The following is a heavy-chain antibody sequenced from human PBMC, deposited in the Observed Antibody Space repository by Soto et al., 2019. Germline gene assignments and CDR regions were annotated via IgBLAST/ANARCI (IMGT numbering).Heavy chain of an antibody. Sequence: PSETLSLTCAVYGGSFSGYYWSWIRQPPGKGLEWIGEINHSGSTNYNPSLKSRVTISVDTSKNQFSLKLSSVTAADTAVYYCARDPGVLAATRSWFPGIWGQGTMVTVSS. CDR1: GGSFSGYY. D-gene: IGHD2-8*01. J-gene: IGHJ3*02. V-gene: IGHV4-34*01. CDR2: INHSGST. CDR3: ARDPGVLAATRSWFPGI.